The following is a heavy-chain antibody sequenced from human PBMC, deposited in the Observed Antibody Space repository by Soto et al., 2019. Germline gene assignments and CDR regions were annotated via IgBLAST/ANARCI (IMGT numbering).Heavy chain of an antibody. V-gene: IGHV4-38-2*02. D-gene: IGHD2-8*01. CDR2: IYHTGDT. CDR1: SYAIISGFF. Sequence: SETLSLTCVVSSYAIISGFFWGWIRQPPGKGLEWVGSIYHTGDTHYNPSLRSQVSMSVDTSKNHFSLRLTYLTAADTAVYFCARDTNSLDLWGQGILVTVSS. J-gene: IGHJ5*02. CDR3: ARDTNSLDL.